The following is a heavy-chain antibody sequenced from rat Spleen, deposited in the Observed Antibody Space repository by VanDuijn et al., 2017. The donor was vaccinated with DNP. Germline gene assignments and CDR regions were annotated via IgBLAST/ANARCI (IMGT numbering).Heavy chain of an antibody. CDR2: ISTGGGNT. J-gene: IGHJ2*01. CDR1: GFTFSDYN. CDR3: ARAYGSPGYFDY. Sequence: EVQLVESGGGLVQPGRSLKLSCAASGFTFSDYNMAWVRQAPKKGLEWVAYISTGGGNTYYRDSEKGRFTVSRDNEKSNLYLQMNSLKSDDTATYYCARAYGSPGYFDYWGQGVMVTVSS. V-gene: IGHV5S23*01. D-gene: IGHD1-3*01.